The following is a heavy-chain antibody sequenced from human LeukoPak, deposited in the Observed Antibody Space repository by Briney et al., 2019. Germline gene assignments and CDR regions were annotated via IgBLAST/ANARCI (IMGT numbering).Heavy chain of an antibody. V-gene: IGHV3-23*01. D-gene: IGHD4-17*01. CDR3: AKKYGDYVGFDY. CDR2: ISPRVGST. J-gene: IGHJ4*02. CDR1: GFTFSSYA. Sequence: GGSLRLSCAASGFTFSSYAMSWVRQAPGRGLEWVSAISPRVGSTYYADSVKGRFTISRDNSKNTLYLQMDSLRAEDTAVYYCAKKYGDYVGFDYWGQGTLVTVSS.